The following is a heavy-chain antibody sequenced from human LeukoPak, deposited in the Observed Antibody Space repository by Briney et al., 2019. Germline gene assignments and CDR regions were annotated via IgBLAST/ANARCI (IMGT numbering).Heavy chain of an antibody. J-gene: IGHJ4*02. V-gene: IGHV3-48*01. Sequence: PGGSLRLSCAASGFTFSSYSMNWVRQAPGKGLEWVSYISSSSSTIYYADSVKGRFTISRDNSKNTLSLQMNSLRTEDTAVYYCARTNAPIAVAVTGYFDYWGQGTLVTVSS. CDR3: ARTNAPIAVAVTGYFDY. CDR2: ISSSSSTI. CDR1: GFTFSSYS. D-gene: IGHD6-19*01.